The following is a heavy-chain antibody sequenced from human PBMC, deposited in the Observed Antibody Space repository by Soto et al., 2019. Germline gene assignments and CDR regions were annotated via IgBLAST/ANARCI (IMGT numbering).Heavy chain of an antibody. V-gene: IGHV4-59*01. CDR2: VYYSGST. CDR1: NGSISSFY. Sequence: PSETLSLTCTVSNGSISSFYWSWIRQPPGKGLEWIGYVYYSGSTVYNPSLKSRATISVDTSKTQFSLKLSSVTAADTAVYYCARVRYGSGNYLHTFDYWGPGTLVTVSS. J-gene: IGHJ4*02. CDR3: ARVRYGSGNYLHTFDY. D-gene: IGHD3-10*01.